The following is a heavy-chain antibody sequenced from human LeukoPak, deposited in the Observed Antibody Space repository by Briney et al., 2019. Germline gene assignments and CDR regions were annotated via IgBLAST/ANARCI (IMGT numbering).Heavy chain of an antibody. J-gene: IGHJ3*02. Sequence: SETLSLTCTVSGGSISSYYWSWIRQPAGKGLEWIGRIYTSGITNYNPSLKSRVTMSVDTSKNQFSLKLSSVTAADTAVYYCARDGGPRAPDAFDIWGQGTMVTVSS. V-gene: IGHV4-4*07. CDR3: ARDGGPRAPDAFDI. CDR2: IYTSGIT. CDR1: GGSISSYY.